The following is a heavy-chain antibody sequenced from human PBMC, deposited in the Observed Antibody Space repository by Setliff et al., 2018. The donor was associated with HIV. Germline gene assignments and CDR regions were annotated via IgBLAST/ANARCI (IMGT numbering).Heavy chain of an antibody. V-gene: IGHV3-30*02. D-gene: IGHD5-18*01. CDR2: IRYDGSYR. CDR3: AKMHTAMDPDTFDI. CDR1: GFTFISYG. Sequence: SGGSLRLSCAASGFTFISYGMYWVRQAPGKGLEWVAFIRYDGSYRYYVDSVKGRFTISRDNYKNTMFLQMNSLRVEDTAIYYCAKMHTAMDPDTFDIWGQGTMVTVSS. J-gene: IGHJ3*02.